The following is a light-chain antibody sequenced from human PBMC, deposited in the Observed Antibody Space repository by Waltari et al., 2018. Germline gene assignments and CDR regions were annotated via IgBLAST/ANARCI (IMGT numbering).Light chain of an antibody. CDR3: QSYDSSLSGSV. CDR2: GNS. Sequence: QSGLTQPPSASGAPGQRGTISCTGSSSNLGAGYDVHWYQLLPGTAPKLPIYGNSNRPSGVPDRFSGSKSGTSASLAITGLQAEDEAGYYCQSYDSSLSGSVFGGGTKLTVL. CDR1: SSNLGAGYD. J-gene: IGLJ2*01. V-gene: IGLV1-40*01.